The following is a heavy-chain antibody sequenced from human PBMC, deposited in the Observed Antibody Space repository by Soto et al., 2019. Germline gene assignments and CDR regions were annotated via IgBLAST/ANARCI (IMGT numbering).Heavy chain of an antibody. CDR1: GFTFSSYG. Sequence: QVQLVESGGGVVQPGRSLRLSCAASGFTFSSYGMHWVRQAPGKGLEWVAVISYDGSNKYYADSVKGRFTISRDNSKNTLYLQMNSLRAEDTAVYYCAKVDSGSNRGIAADYWGQGTLVTVSS. V-gene: IGHV3-30*18. CDR3: AKVDSGSNRGIAADY. D-gene: IGHD1-26*01. J-gene: IGHJ4*02. CDR2: ISYDGSNK.